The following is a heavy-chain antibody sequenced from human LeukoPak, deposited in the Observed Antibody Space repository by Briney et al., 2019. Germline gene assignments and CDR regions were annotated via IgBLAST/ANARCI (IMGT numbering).Heavy chain of an antibody. CDR1: GFTFSSYW. V-gene: IGHV3-74*01. CDR3: ARAPCRGGSCRFDY. CDR2: INTDGSST. Sequence: TGGSLRLSCAASGFTFSSYWMHWVRQAPGKGLVWVSRINTDGSSTSYADSVKGRFTISRDNAKNTLYLQMNSLGAEDTAVYYCARAPCRGGSCRFDYWGQGTLVTVSS. D-gene: IGHD2-15*01. J-gene: IGHJ4*02.